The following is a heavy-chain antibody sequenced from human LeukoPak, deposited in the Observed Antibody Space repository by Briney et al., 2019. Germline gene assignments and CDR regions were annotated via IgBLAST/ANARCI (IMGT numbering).Heavy chain of an antibody. Sequence: GGSLRLSCAASGFTFSSYTMNWVRQPPGKGLEWVSNIGTSSTTIYYADSVKGRFTISRDNAKNSLYLQMNSLRAEDTAVYYCARDIGRIYGSGSIWGQGTMVTVSS. CDR3: ARDIGRIYGSGSI. CDR2: IGTSSTTI. D-gene: IGHD3-10*01. CDR1: GFTFSSYT. J-gene: IGHJ3*02. V-gene: IGHV3-48*01.